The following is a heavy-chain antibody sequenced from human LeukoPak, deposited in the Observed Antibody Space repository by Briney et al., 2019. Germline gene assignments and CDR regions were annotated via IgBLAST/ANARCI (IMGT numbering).Heavy chain of an antibody. Sequence: PSETLSLTCAVYGGSFSNYYWSWIRQTPGKGMEWIGEINDSGRINYNPSLMSRVTVSVDTSKNQFSLRLTSVTATDTAAYYCARRWNYGRNYYIDVWGKGATVSVSS. CDR1: GGSFSNYY. J-gene: IGHJ6*03. V-gene: IGHV4-34*01. CDR3: ARRWNYGRNYYIDV. D-gene: IGHD1-7*01. CDR2: INDSGRI.